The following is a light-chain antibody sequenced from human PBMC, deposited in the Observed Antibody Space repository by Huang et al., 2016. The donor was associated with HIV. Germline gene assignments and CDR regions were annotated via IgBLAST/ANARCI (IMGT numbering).Light chain of an antibody. CDR3: QQYYSYRT. CDR2: AAS. J-gene: IGKJ1*01. CDR1: QDINNF. V-gene: IGKV1-8*01. Sequence: AIRMTPSPSSLSASTVDRVNIPCRASQDINNFLAWYQQKPGKAPNLLIYAASSLETVVPSRFSGSGSGTEFTPSISCLQSEDFATYYCQQYYSYRTFGQGTQVEIK.